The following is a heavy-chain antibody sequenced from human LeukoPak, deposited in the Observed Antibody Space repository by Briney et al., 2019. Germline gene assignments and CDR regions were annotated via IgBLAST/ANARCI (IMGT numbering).Heavy chain of an antibody. CDR1: GYSISRGYY. Sequence: PSETLSLTCTVSGYSISRGYYWGWFRQPPGRGLGWIGSIYHSGSTYYNPSLKSRVTISVDTSKNQFSLKLSSVTAADTAVYYCARARSGIAGFDPWGQGTLVTVSS. CDR2: IYHSGST. D-gene: IGHD6-13*01. CDR3: ARARSGIAGFDP. J-gene: IGHJ5*02. V-gene: IGHV4-38-2*02.